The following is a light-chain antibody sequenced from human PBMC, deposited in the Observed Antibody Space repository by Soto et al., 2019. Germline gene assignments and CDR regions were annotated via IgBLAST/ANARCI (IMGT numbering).Light chain of an antibody. J-gene: IGKJ5*01. Sequence: EIVLTQSPAPLSFSPRERATPSWTASQSIGLAIAWYQHKPGQAPRLLIYGASSRATGIPDRFSGTGSGTDFTLTISRLEPEDFAVYYCQQYGSPPITFGQGTRLEIK. CDR2: GAS. CDR1: QSIGLA. CDR3: QQYGSPPIT. V-gene: IGKV3-20*01.